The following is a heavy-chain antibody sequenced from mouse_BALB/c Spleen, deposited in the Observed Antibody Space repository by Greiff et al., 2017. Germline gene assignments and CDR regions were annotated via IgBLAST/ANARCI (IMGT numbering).Heavy chain of an antibody. V-gene: IGHV1-85*01. J-gene: IGHJ3*01. CDR1: GYTFTSYD. CDR2: IFPGDGST. CDR3: KTIYYDYDTFAY. D-gene: IGHD2-4*01. Sequence: VQLQQSGAELVKPGASVKLSCKASGYTFTSYDINWVRQRPEQGLEWIGWIFPGDGSTKYNEKFKGKATLTADKSSSTAYMQLNSLTSEDSAVYFCKTIYYDYDTFAYWGQGTLVTVSA.